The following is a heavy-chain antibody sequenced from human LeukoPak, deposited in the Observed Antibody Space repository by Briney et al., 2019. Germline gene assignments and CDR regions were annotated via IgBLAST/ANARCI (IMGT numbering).Heavy chain of an antibody. V-gene: IGHV3-48*01. CDR3: ARDHRYAFDN. CDR1: GLNFIDYS. Sequence: GGSLRLSCAASGLNFIDYSMNWVRQAPGKGLEWISYIGISSGNTKYADSVKGRFTISRDKARNSLYLQMNSLRVEDTAMYYCARDHRYAFDNWGHGTLVTVSS. CDR2: IGISSGNT. J-gene: IGHJ4*01. D-gene: IGHD5-12*01.